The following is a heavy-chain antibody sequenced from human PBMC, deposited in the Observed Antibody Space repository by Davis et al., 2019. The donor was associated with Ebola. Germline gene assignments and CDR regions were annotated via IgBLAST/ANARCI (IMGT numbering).Heavy chain of an antibody. CDR1: GYTFTSYA. D-gene: IGHD6-13*01. CDR2: INAGNGST. V-gene: IGHV1-3*01. CDR3: ARGVAAADYYFDY. Sequence: AASVKVSCKASGYTFTSYAMHWVRQAPGQRLEWMGWINAGNGSTKYSQKFQGRVTITRDTSASTAYMELSSLRSEDTAVYYCARGVAAADYYFDYWGQGTLVTVSS. J-gene: IGHJ4*02.